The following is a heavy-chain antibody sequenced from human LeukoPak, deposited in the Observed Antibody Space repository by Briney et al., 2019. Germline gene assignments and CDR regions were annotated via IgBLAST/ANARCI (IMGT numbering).Heavy chain of an antibody. J-gene: IGHJ4*02. CDR1: GFTVSSNE. CDR3: AKNHQPLDY. Sequence: GGSLRLSCAASGFTVSSNEMSWVRQAPGKGLEWVSSISGGSTYYADSVKGRFTISRDNAKNSLYLQMNSLRAEDTAVYYCAKNHQPLDYWGQGTLVTVSS. CDR2: ISGGST. V-gene: IGHV3-38-3*01.